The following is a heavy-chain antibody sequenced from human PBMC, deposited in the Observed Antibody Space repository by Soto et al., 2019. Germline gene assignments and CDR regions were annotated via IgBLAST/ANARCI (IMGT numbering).Heavy chain of an antibody. D-gene: IGHD3-3*01. Sequence: ASVKVSCKASGYTFTSYGISWVRQAPGQGLEWMGWISAYNGNTNYAQKLRGRVTMTTDTSTSTAYMELRSLRSDDTAVYYCARDQRITIFGVVISPNRYYYYGMDVWGQGTTVTVSS. V-gene: IGHV1-18*01. CDR1: GYTFTSYG. CDR3: ARDQRITIFGVVISPNRYYYYGMDV. CDR2: ISAYNGNT. J-gene: IGHJ6*02.